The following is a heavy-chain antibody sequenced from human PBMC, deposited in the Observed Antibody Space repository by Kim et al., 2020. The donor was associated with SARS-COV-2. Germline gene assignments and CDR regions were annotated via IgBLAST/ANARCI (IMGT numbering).Heavy chain of an antibody. D-gene: IGHD3-10*01. CDR2: INNDGSRT. CDR3: ASAPFVHGSGNYFS. V-gene: IGHV3-74*01. Sequence: GGSLRLSCVGSGFTFENYWMHWVRQAPGKGLVWVSRINNDGSRTDYADSVKGRFTISRDNAKNTVSLQMNSLRGDDTAVYYCASAPFVHGSGNYFSWGQGTLVTVSS. CDR1: GFTFENYW. J-gene: IGHJ4*02.